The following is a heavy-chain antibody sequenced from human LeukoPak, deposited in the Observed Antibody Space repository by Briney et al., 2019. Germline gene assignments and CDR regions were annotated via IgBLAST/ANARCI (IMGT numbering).Heavy chain of an antibody. CDR2: IYYSGST. D-gene: IGHD3-10*01. Sequence: SETLSFTCTVSGGSISSYYWSWIRQPPGNGLEWIGYIYYSGSTNYNPSLKSRVTISVDTSKNQFSLKLSSVTAADTAVYYCARDRGITRFDIWAKGQWSPSLQ. CDR1: GGSISSYY. J-gene: IGHJ3*02. V-gene: IGHV4-59*01. CDR3: ARDRGITRFDI.